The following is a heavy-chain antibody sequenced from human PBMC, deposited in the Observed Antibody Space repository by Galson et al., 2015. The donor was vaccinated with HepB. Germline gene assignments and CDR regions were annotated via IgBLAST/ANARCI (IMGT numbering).Heavy chain of an antibody. CDR1: GFIVSSNS. Sequence: SLRLSCAASGFIVSSNSMSWVRQAPGRGLEWVSVISGGGSAYYADSVKGRFTISRDNSKNTVCLQMNNLRAEDTAVYYCARHYYYDNNGPFPRDYFDYWGQGTLVAVSS. CDR3: ARHYYYDNNGPFPRDYFDY. CDR2: ISGGGSA. V-gene: IGHV3-66*04. D-gene: IGHD3-22*01. J-gene: IGHJ4*01.